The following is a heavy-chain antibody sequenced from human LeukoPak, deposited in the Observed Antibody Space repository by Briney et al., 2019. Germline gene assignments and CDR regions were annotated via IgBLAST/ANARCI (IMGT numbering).Heavy chain of an antibody. CDR3: ARHSQGWFGDAFDI. J-gene: IGHJ3*02. CDR1: GGSISSYY. Sequence: PSETLSLTCTVSGGSISSYYWSWIRQPPGKGLEWIGHIYYSGSTNYNPSLKSRVTISVDTSKNQFPLKLSSVTAADTAVYYCARHSQGWFGDAFDIWGQGTMVTVSS. CDR2: IYYSGST. D-gene: IGHD3-10*01. V-gene: IGHV4-59*08.